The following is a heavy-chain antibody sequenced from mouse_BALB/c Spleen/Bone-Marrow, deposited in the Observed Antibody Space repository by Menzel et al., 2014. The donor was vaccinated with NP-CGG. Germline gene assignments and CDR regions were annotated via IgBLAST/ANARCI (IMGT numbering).Heavy chain of an antibody. CDR3: ARYDGYFDY. V-gene: IGHV1-54*01. CDR2: INPGSRST. J-gene: IGHJ2*01. D-gene: IGHD2-3*01. Sequence: QVQLQQSGAELVRPGTSVKVSCKASGYAFTDYLMEWLKQRPGQGLEWIGVINPGSRSTNYNEKFKDKATLTADKSSSTAYMQLSSLTSDDSAVYFCARYDGYFDYWGQGIILTVSS. CDR1: GYAFTDYL.